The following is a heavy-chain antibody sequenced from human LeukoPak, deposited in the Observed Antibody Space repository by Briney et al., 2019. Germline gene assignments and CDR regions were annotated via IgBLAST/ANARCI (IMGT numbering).Heavy chain of an antibody. V-gene: IGHV3-30*18. Sequence: PGTSLRLSCAASGFTFSSYGMHWVRQAPGKGLEWVAVISYDGSNKYYADSVKGRFTISRDNSKNTLYLQMNSLRAEDTAVYYCAKEGIVATDHYYFDYWGQGTLVTVSS. D-gene: IGHD5-12*01. CDR2: ISYDGSNK. CDR1: GFTFSSYG. CDR3: AKEGIVATDHYYFDY. J-gene: IGHJ4*02.